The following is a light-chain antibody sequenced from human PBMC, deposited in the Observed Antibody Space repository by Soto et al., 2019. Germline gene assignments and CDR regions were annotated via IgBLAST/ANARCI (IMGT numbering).Light chain of an antibody. V-gene: IGLV2-14*01. CDR2: EVS. J-gene: IGLJ1*01. CDR3: VSYASGNTLL. Sequence: QSVLAQPASVSASPGQSITISCTGTSSDVGGYNFVSWYQQYPGEAPKLMIYEVSSRPSGISDRFSGSKSGNTASPTISGLQTEDEGDYYCVSYASGNTLLCGTGTKVTVL. CDR1: SSDVGGYNF.